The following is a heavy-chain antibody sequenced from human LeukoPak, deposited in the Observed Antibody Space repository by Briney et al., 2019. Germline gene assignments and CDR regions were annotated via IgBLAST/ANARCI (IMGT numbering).Heavy chain of an antibody. D-gene: IGHD1-1*01. V-gene: IGHV4-39*01. Sequence: SETLSLTCTVSGDSISNSRYYRGWIRQPPGKVLEWIGSIDYSGTTYYNPSLKSRVTISVDTSKTQFSLRLHSLTAADTAIYYCARRISGTTLDSFDYWGQGTLVTVSS. CDR2: IDYSGTT. CDR3: ARRISGTTLDSFDY. J-gene: IGHJ4*02. CDR1: GDSISNSRYY.